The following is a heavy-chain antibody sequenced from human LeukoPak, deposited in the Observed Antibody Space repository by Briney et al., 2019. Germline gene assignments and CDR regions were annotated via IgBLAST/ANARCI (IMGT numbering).Heavy chain of an antibody. CDR3: ASFPHLRFLEWLSPP. CDR1: GGSISSYY. CDR2: IYYSGST. V-gene: IGHV4-59*01. Sequence: SETLSLTCTVSGGSISSYYWSWIRQPPGKGLEWIGYIYYSGSTNYNPSLKSRVTISVDTSKNQFSLKLSSVTAADTAVYYCASFPHLRFLEWLSPPWGQGTLVTVSS. J-gene: IGHJ5*02. D-gene: IGHD3-3*01.